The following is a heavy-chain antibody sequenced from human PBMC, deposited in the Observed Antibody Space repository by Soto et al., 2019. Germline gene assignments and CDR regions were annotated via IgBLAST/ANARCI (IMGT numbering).Heavy chain of an antibody. D-gene: IGHD6-19*01. J-gene: IGHJ4*02. V-gene: IGHV2-5*02. CDR2: IYWDDDK. CDR1: GFSLSTSGVG. CDR3: AHRRAVAGIFPLPFDY. Sequence: ITLKESGPTLVKPTQTLTLTCTFSGFSLSTSGVGVGWIRQPPGKALEWLALIYWDDDKRYSPSLKSRLTITKDTSKNQVVLTMTNMDPVDTATYYCAHRRAVAGIFPLPFDYWGQGTLVTVSS.